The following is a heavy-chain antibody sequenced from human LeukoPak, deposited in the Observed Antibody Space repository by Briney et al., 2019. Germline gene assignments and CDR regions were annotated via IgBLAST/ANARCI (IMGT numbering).Heavy chain of an antibody. J-gene: IGHJ4*02. CDR3: TRARPLGDPEKFDY. CDR1: RFTFSTYA. V-gene: IGHV3-21*01. D-gene: IGHD3-10*01. CDR2: ISSKSSYI. Sequence: GGSLRLSCAASRFTFSTYAMNWVRQAPGKGLEWVSSISSKSSYIYYADSVKGRFTISRDNAKNSLYLQVNSLRVEDTAVYYCTRARPLGDPEKFDYWGQGTLVTVSS.